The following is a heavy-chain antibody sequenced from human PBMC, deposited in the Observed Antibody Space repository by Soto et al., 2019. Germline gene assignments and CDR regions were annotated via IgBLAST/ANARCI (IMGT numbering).Heavy chain of an antibody. CDR1: GFTFGSFW. D-gene: IGHD3-22*01. Sequence: EVQLVEHGGGLAQPGGSLRLSCAASGFTFGSFWMSWVRQAPGKGLEWVANIKEDGSEKHYVESVKGRFTISRDNAKNSLYLQTNRLRAEDTAVYYCARTRDSRGYSLLDYWGQGSRVTVSS. V-gene: IGHV3-7*01. CDR2: IKEDGSEK. J-gene: IGHJ4*02. CDR3: ARTRDSRGYSLLDY.